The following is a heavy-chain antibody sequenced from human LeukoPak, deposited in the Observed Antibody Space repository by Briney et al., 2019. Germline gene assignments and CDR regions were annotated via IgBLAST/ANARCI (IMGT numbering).Heavy chain of an antibody. CDR3: ATALFRSLVWPSYIVLDY. Sequence: ASVKVSCKASGYTFTSYDINWVRQAPGKGLEWMGGFNPEDGETIYAQKFQGRVTMTEDTSTDTAYMELSSLRSEDTAVYYCATALFRSLVWPSYIVLDYWGQGTLVTVSS. V-gene: IGHV1-24*01. CDR2: FNPEDGET. CDR1: GYTFTSYD. J-gene: IGHJ4*02. D-gene: IGHD2-8*02.